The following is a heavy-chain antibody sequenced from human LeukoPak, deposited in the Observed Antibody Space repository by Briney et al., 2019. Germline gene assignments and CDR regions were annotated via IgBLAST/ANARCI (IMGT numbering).Heavy chain of an antibody. CDR2: ISSSSSYI. CDR3: ARVGASNFDY. CDR1: GFTFSSYS. D-gene: IGHD1-26*01. Sequence: GGSLRLSCAASGFTFSSYSMNWVRQAPGKGLEWVSSISSSSSYIYYADSVKGRFTISRDNAKNSLYLQMNSLRAEDTAVYYCARVGASNFDYWGQGTLATVSS. J-gene: IGHJ4*02. V-gene: IGHV3-21*01.